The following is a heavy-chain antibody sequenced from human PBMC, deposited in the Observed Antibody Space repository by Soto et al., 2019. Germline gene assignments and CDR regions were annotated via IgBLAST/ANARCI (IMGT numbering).Heavy chain of an antibody. CDR3: ARVMATIDAFDI. CDR1: GGTFSSYA. D-gene: IGHD5-12*01. J-gene: IGHJ3*02. V-gene: IGHV1-69*13. Sequence: ASVKVSCKASGGTFSSYAISWVRQAPGQGLEWMGGIIPIFGTANYAQKFQGRVTITADESTSTAYMELSSLRSEDTAVYYCARVMATIDAFDIWGQGTMVTVSS. CDR2: IIPIFGTA.